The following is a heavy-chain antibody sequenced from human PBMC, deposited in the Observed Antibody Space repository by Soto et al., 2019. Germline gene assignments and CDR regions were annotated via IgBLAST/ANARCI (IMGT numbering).Heavy chain of an antibody. CDR1: GYTFTDYD. V-gene: IGHV1-18*01. CDR2: ISVDNGNT. Sequence: QGQLVQSGAEVKKPGASVKVSCKASGYTFTDYDISWVRQAPGQGLEWMGWISVDNGNTKYVESLQGRVTMTTDTSSTTAYLEVRSLRSDDTAVYYCARTSVSNYNRFDPWGQGTLVAVSS. CDR3: ARTSVSNYNRFDP. D-gene: IGHD4-4*01. J-gene: IGHJ5*02.